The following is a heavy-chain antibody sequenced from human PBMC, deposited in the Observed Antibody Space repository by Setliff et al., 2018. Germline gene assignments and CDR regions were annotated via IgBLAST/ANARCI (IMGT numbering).Heavy chain of an antibody. J-gene: IGHJ4*02. CDR1: GGSISSSSYF. D-gene: IGHD3-9*01. CDR2: INHSGST. V-gene: IGHV4-39*07. CDR3: ARGNEYYDILTGYENYFDY. Sequence: KASETLSLTCTVSGGSISSSSYFWGWIRQSPGKGLEWIGEINHSGSTNYNPSLKSRVTISVDTSKNQFSLKRSSVTAADTAVYYCARGNEYYDILTGYENYFDYWGQGTLVTVSS.